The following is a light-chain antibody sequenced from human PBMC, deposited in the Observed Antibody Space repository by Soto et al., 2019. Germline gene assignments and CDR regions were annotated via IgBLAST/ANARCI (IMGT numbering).Light chain of an antibody. CDR2: DAS. V-gene: IGKV3-11*01. CDR3: QQRRNWPPT. Sequence: EIVLTQSPATLSLSPGERATLSCRASQSVSSYLAWYQQKPGQAPRLLIYDASNRATGIPARFSGSGSGTDLTLTISSLKPEDFAVYYCQQRRNWPPTFGGGTKVEIK. J-gene: IGKJ4*01. CDR1: QSVSSY.